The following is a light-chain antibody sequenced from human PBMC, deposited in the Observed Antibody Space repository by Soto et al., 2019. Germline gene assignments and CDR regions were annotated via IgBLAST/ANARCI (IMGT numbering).Light chain of an antibody. V-gene: IGKV3-20*01. J-gene: IGKJ5*01. CDR2: GAS. CDR3: QQYGSSPIT. CDR1: QSVSSN. Sequence: EKVMTQSPATLSVSPGERATLSCRASQSVSSNLAWYQQKPGQAPRLLMYGASSRATGIPDRLSGSGSGTDFTLTISRLEPEDFAVYYCQQYGSSPITFGQGTRLEI.